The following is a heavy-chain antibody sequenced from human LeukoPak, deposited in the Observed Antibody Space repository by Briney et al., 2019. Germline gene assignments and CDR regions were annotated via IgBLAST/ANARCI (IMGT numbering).Heavy chain of an antibody. CDR3: ARSIRYYVDY. CDR1: GGSISSYY. CDR2: IYTSGST. Sequence: PSETLSLTCTVSGGSISSYYWSWVRQPAGKGLEWIGRIYTSGSTNYNPSLKSRVTISVDKSKNQFSLKLSSVTAADTAVYDCARSIRYYVDYWGQGTLVTVSS. V-gene: IGHV4-4*07. D-gene: IGHD3-9*01. J-gene: IGHJ4*02.